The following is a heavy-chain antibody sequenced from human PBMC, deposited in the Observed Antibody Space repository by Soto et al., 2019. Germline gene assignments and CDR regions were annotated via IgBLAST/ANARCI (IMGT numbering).Heavy chain of an antibody. CDR1: GFTFSGSA. CDR3: TSQRRGTVDY. Sequence: EVQLVESGGGLVQPGGSLKLSCAASGFTFSGSAMNWVRQASGKGLEWVGRIRSKANNYATAYAASVKGRFTISRDDSKNTAYLQMNSLHTEDTAVYYCTSQRRGTVDYWGQGTLVTVSS. J-gene: IGHJ4*02. V-gene: IGHV3-73*01. CDR2: IRSKANNYAT. D-gene: IGHD3-16*01.